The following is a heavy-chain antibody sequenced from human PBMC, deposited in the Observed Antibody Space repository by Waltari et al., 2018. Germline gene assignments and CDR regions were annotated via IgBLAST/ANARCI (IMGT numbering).Heavy chain of an antibody. Sequence: QLQLQESGPGLVKPSETLSLTCTVSGGSVSSSSSYWGWIRQPPEKGLEYIGTIYYTESTYYNPSRKSRVTISIDSSKNQFSLKLRSVTAADTAVYYCARRGPSYFDYWGQGTLVTVSS. J-gene: IGHJ4*02. CDR3: ARRGPSYFDY. CDR1: GGSVSSSSSY. D-gene: IGHD5-12*01. V-gene: IGHV4-39*01. CDR2: IYYTEST.